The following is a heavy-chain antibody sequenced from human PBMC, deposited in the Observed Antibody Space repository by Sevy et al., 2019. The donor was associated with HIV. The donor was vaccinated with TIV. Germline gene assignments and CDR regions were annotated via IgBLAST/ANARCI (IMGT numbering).Heavy chain of an antibody. D-gene: IGHD2-15*01. CDR3: ARCGSSSVSWFGP. V-gene: IGHV4-34*01. CDR1: GGSFSGYY. J-gene: IGHJ5*02. CDR2: INRSGST. Sequence: SETLSLTCAVYGGSFSGYYWSWIRQPPGKGLEWIGEINRSGSTKYNPSLKSRVTISVDTTKNQFSLKLSSVTAADTAVYYCARCGSSSVSWFGPWGKGTLVTVSS.